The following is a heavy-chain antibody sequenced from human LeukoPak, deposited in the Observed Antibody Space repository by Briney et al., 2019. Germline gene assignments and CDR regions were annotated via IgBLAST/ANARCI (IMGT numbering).Heavy chain of an antibody. CDR1: GGTFSSYA. D-gene: IGHD5-12*01. Sequence: SVKVSCKASGGTFSSYAISWVRQAPGQGLERMGRIIPILGIANYAQKFQGRVTITADKSTSTAYMELSSLRSEDTAVYYCARDRGEWLRRTNYFDYWGQGTLVTVSS. V-gene: IGHV1-69*04. CDR3: ARDRGEWLRRTNYFDY. J-gene: IGHJ4*02. CDR2: IIPILGIA.